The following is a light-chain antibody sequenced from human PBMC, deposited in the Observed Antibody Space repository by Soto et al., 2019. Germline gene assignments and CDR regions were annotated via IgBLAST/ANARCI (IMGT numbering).Light chain of an antibody. CDR3: QSYGTSLSGLYV. V-gene: IGLV1-40*01. J-gene: IGLJ1*01. CDR2: DSN. CDR1: SSNIGAGRD. Sequence: QSVLTQPPSVSGAPGQRVIISCTGSSSNIGAGRDVHWYRQFPGEAPKFLISDSNHRPSGVPDRFSVSKSGASASLDITGLRPEDEGDYFCQSYGTSLSGLYVFGTGTKLTVL.